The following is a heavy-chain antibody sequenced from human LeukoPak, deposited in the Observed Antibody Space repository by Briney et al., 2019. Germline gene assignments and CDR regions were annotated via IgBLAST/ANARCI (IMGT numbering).Heavy chain of an antibody. CDR2: ISRSGSII. Sequence: PGGSLRLSCAVSGLTVSDHYMTWIRQAPGKGQEWISYISRSGSIIYYADSVKDRFTIFRDNAKNSLYLQMDSLRAEDTAVYYRARYDYGAFDIWGQGTMVSVSS. V-gene: IGHV3-11*04. CDR1: GLTVSDHY. D-gene: IGHD4/OR15-4a*01. CDR3: ARYDYGAFDI. J-gene: IGHJ3*02.